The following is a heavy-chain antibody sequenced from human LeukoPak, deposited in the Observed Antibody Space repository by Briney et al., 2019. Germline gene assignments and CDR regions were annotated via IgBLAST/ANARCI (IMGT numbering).Heavy chain of an antibody. D-gene: IGHD4-17*01. V-gene: IGHV1-18*01. Sequence: ASVKVSCKASGYTLTSYGINWMRQAPGQGLEWMGWISTQSGNTNYAQKVQGRLTLTTDRSTNTAYMELRSLRSDDTAVYYCARAPTTVSLNDAFDIWGQGTMVTVSS. CDR2: ISTQSGNT. CDR3: ARAPTTVSLNDAFDI. J-gene: IGHJ3*02. CDR1: GYTLTSYG.